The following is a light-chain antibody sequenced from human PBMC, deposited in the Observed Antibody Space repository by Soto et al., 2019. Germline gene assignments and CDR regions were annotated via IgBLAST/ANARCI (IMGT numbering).Light chain of an antibody. V-gene: IGKV3-20*01. CDR2: GAS. CDR1: QSVSSSY. Sequence: EIVLTQSPGTLSLSPGERATLSCRASQSVSSSYLAWYQQKPGQAPRLLIYGASSRATGIPDRFSGSGSGTDFTLTLSRLEPEDFAVYYCQQYGSSLFTFGPGNKVDIK. CDR3: QQYGSSLFT. J-gene: IGKJ3*01.